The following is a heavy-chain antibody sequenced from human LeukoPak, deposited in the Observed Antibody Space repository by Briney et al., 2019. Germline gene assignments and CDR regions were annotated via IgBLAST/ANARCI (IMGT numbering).Heavy chain of an antibody. Sequence: RGSLRVSCAASGFTFSGSWMSWVRQAPGGGLEWVANINQDGSAKNYLESVKGRFTISIDRGKNSLYLQMNSLRDEETAVYYCARELSWSGRDYWGQGTLVTVSS. CDR2: INQDGSAK. V-gene: IGHV3-7*01. D-gene: IGHD3-3*01. CDR3: ARELSWSGRDY. CDR1: GFTFSGSW. J-gene: IGHJ4*02.